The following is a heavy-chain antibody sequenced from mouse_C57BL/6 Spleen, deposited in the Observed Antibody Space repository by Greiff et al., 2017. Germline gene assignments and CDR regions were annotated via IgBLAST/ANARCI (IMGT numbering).Heavy chain of an antibody. CDR3: ARDDYYGKTMDY. D-gene: IGHD1-1*01. Sequence: QVQLQQSGAELVKPGASVKLSCKASGYTFTSYWMHWVKQRPGQGLEWIGMIHPNSGSTNYNEKFKSKATLTVDKSSSTAYMQLSSLTSEDSAVYYCARDDYYGKTMDYWGQGTSVTVSS. CDR2: IHPNSGST. CDR1: GYTFTSYW. V-gene: IGHV1-64*01. J-gene: IGHJ4*01.